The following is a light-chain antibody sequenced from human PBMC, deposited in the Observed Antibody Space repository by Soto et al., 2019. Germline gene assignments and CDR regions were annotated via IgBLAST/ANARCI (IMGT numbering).Light chain of an antibody. CDR2: GAS. CDR3: QQYGNSPLT. Sequence: EIVLTQSPGTLSLSPGERATLSCRASQSVSSSYLAWYQQKPGQAPRLLIYGASSRATGIPDMFSGSGSGTDFTLTISRLEPDDFAVYYCQQYGNSPLTFGQGTKVEIK. CDR1: QSVSSSY. J-gene: IGKJ1*01. V-gene: IGKV3-20*01.